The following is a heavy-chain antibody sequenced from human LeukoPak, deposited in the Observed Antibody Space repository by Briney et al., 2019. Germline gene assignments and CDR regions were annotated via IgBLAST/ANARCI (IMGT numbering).Heavy chain of an antibody. Sequence: GGSLRLSCSASGFTVSTNYMSWVRQAPGKGLEWVSVIYSGGNTYYADSVKGRFTISRDNSKNTMYLQMNSLRPEDTAVYYCAYGQGISHFPAMEGWGQGTTVTVSS. CDR1: GFTVSTNY. J-gene: IGHJ6*02. V-gene: IGHV3-66*02. CDR2: IYSGGNT. CDR3: AYGQGISHFPAMEG. D-gene: IGHD4-17*01.